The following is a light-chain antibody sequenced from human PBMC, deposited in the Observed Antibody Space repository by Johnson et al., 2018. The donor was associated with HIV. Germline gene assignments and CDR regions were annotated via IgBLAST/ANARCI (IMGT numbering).Light chain of an antibody. V-gene: IGLV1-51*01. CDR3: GTWDSSLSAPCV. J-gene: IGLJ1*01. CDR1: SSNIGNNY. CDR2: DNN. Sequence: QSVLTQPPSVSAAPGQKVTISCSGSSSNIGNNYVSWYKQLPGTAPRLLIYDNNKRPSGIPDRFSGSKSGTSATLGITGLQTGDEADDYCGTWDSSLSAPCVFGTGTKVTVL.